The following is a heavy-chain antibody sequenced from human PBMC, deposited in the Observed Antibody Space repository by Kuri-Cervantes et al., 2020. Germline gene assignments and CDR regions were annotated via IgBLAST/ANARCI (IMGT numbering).Heavy chain of an antibody. D-gene: IGHD3-22*01. J-gene: IGHJ4*03. CDR1: GFTFSSYG. V-gene: IGHV3-30*03. CDR2: ISYDGSNK. CDR3: ASQTYYYDSSGLGVDY. Sequence: GESLKISCAASGFTFSSYGMHWVRQAPGKGLEWVAVISYDGSNKYYADSVKGRFTISRDNSKTTLYLQMNSLRAEDTAVYYCASQTYYYDSSGLGVDYWGQGTTVTVSS.